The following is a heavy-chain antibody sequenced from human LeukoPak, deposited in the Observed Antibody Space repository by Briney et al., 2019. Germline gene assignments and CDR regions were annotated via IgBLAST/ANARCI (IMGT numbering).Heavy chain of an antibody. CDR3: SRGPLGIVSADRSQYYYYIAV. CDR1: GYSITRGLY. V-gene: IGHV4-38-2*01. D-gene: IGHD5/OR15-5a*01. J-gene: IGHJ6*03. Sequence: SETLSLTCDVSGYSITRGLYWGWIRQPPGKGPEWMGCIYHSGSTYSNPSLQSRVAIVVDTSKNQFSLTLASVTAEDTAVYYSSRGPLGIVSADRSQYYYYIAVWGKGTTVTVSS. CDR2: IYHSGST.